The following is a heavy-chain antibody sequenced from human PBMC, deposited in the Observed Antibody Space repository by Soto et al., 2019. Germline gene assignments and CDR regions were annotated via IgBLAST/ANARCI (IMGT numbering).Heavy chain of an antibody. J-gene: IGHJ4*02. CDR1: GFTFSSYS. D-gene: IGHD3-22*01. Sequence: GGSLRLSCAVSGFTFSSYSMNWVRQAPGKGLEWVSYISSSSSTIYYADSVKGRFTISRDNAKNSLYLQMNSLRDKDTAVYYCARDRPMIVTGFDYWGQGTLVTVSS. CDR3: ARDRPMIVTGFDY. V-gene: IGHV3-48*02. CDR2: ISSSSSTI.